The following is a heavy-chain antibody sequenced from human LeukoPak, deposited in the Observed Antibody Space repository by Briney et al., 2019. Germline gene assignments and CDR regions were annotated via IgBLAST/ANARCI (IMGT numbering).Heavy chain of an antibody. CDR1: GGSISSYY. D-gene: IGHD3-9*01. CDR2: IYYSGST. Sequence: SETLSLTCTVSGGSISSYYWGWIRQPPGKGLEWIGSIYYSGSTYYNPSLKSRVTISVDTSKNQFSLKLSSVTAADTAVYYCATDPDYDILTGYWGLHYFDYWGQGTLVTVSS. V-gene: IGHV4-39*01. J-gene: IGHJ4*02. CDR3: ATDPDYDILTGYWGLHYFDY.